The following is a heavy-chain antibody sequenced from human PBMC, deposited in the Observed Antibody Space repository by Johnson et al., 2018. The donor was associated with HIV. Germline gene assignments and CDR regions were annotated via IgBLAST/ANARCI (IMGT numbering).Heavy chain of an antibody. CDR3: ASGDDDGF. D-gene: IGHD5-12*01. V-gene: IGHV3-48*01. CDR2: ISSSGTTI. CDR1: GFTFSRHP. J-gene: IGHJ3*01. Sequence: VQLVESGGGVVQPGESLRLSCAPSGFTFSRHPMHWIRQAPGKGLEWVSYISSSGTTIYSADSVKGRFTISRDNPKNTLYLQMTSRRVEDTAVYFCASGDDDGFWGQGTMVTVSS.